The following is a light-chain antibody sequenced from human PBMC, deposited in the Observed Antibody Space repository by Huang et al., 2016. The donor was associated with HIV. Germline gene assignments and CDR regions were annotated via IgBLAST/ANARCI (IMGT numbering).Light chain of an antibody. V-gene: IGKV2-30*01. J-gene: IGKJ1*01. Sequence: DVVMTQSPLSLPVTLGQPASIFCKSSQGLVSRDGDTYLNWFQQRPGQSPRRLIYQVSNRDSGVPHRFSGSGSGTYFTLRISPVEAEDIATYYCMQGTHWPGTFGPGTKMDI. CDR3: MQGTHWPGT. CDR2: QVS. CDR1: QGLVSRDGDTY.